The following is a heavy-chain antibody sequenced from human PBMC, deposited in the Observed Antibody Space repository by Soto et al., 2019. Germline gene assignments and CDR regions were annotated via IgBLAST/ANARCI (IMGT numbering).Heavy chain of an antibody. V-gene: IGHV4-59*01. Sequence: ASETLSLTGTVSGGSMSNYYWNWIRQPPGGGLEWIGRTRNSGNTVYNPSLKGRLTVSLDTSRHQLSLKLTSVNAADTAVYYCAGRQEEAVTASEGNWFDPWGQGTLVTVSS. CDR3: AGRQEEAVTASEGNWFDP. J-gene: IGHJ5*02. CDR1: GGSMSNYY. CDR2: TRNSGNT. D-gene: IGHD2-21*02.